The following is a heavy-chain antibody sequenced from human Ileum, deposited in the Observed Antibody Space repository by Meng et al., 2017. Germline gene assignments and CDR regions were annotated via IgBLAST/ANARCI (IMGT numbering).Heavy chain of an antibody. CDR2: IVGTATTT. J-gene: IGHJ4*02. CDR1: GFSFSESH. V-gene: IGHV3-23*01. CDR3: AKWRTASQSEFEY. Sequence: GGSLRLSCAASGFSFSESHMNWLRQAPGKGLEWVASIVGTATTTYYAGSVKGRFTISRDNAKNSLYLQMNSLRVEDTAVYYCAKWRTASQSEFEYWGQGTTVTGYS. D-gene: IGHD1-1*01.